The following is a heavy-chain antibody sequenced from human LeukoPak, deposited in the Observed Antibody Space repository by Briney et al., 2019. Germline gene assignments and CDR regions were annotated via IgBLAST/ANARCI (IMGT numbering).Heavy chain of an antibody. D-gene: IGHD5-24*01. CDR1: GGTFSSYA. Sequence: ASVKVSCKASGGTFSSYAISWVRQAPGQGLEWMGGIIPIFGTANYAQKFQGRVTMTRDTSISTAYIELSGLRSGDTAVYSCARDRGATGFDYWGQGTLVTVSS. CDR2: IIPIFGTA. J-gene: IGHJ4*02. V-gene: IGHV1-69*05. CDR3: ARDRGATGFDY.